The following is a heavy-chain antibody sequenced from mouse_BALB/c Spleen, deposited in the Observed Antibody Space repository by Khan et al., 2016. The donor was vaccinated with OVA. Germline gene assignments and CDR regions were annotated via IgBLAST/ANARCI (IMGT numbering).Heavy chain of an antibody. D-gene: IGHD6-1*01. CDR2: INTYTGEP. CDR1: GYTFTNYG. Sequence: QIQLVQSGPELKKPGETVKISCKASGYTFTNYGMNWVKQAPGKGLKWMGWINTYTGEPTYADDFKGRFAFSLDTSANTAYLQINNLKNEDTATYVCARSASYWYFDYWGAGTTVTVSS. J-gene: IGHJ1*01. CDR3: ARSASYWYFDY. V-gene: IGHV9-3-1*01.